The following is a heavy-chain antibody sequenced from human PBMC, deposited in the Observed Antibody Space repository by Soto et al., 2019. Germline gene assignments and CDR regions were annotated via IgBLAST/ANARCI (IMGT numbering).Heavy chain of an antibody. CDR1: EVTFRSYA. CDR2: ISGSGGST. D-gene: IGHD4-17*01. Sequence: RLSSAAAEVTFRSYAMSWVSQATGKGLEWVSAISGSGGSTYYADSVKGRFTISRDNSKNTLYLQMNSLRAEDTAVYYCAHPRGYGVFDAYDIWGQGTMVTVSS. CDR3: AHPRGYGVFDAYDI. V-gene: IGHV3-23*01. J-gene: IGHJ3*02.